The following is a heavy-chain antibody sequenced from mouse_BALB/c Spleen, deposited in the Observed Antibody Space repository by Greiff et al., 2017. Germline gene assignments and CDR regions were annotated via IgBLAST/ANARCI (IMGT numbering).Heavy chain of an antibody. J-gene: IGHJ3*01. CDR2: IWAGGST. Sequence: QVQLKQLGPGLVAPSQSLSITCTVSGFSLTSYGVHWVRQPPGKGLEWLGVIWAGGSTNYNSALMSRLSISKDNSKSQVFLKMNSLQTDDTAMYYCARANYGYDGCAYWGQGTLVTVSA. CDR3: ARANYGYDGCAY. V-gene: IGHV2-9*02. D-gene: IGHD2-2*01. CDR1: GFSLTSYG.